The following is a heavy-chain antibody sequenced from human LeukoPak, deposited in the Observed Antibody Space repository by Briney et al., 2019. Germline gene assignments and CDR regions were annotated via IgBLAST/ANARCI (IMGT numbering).Heavy chain of an antibody. CDR3: ARDRHSSGYRFDY. CDR2: ISSSSSYI. V-gene: IGHV3-21*01. Sequence: GGSLRLSCAASGSTFSSYSMNWVRQAPGKGLEWVSSISSSSSYIYYADSVKGLFTISRDNAKNSLYLQMNSLRAEDTAVYYCARDRHSSGYRFDYWGQGTLVTVSS. CDR1: GSTFSSYS. D-gene: IGHD3-22*01. J-gene: IGHJ4*02.